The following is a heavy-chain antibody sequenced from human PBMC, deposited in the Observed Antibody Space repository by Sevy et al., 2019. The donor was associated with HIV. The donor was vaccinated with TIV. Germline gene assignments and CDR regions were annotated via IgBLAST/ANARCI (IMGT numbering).Heavy chain of an antibody. V-gene: IGHV3-9*01. CDR2: ISWNSGSI. J-gene: IGHJ4*02. D-gene: IGHD2-15*01. CDR1: GFTFDDYA. Sequence: GGSLRLSCAASGFTFDDYAMHWVRQAPGKGLEWVSGISWNSGSIGYADSVKGRFTISRDNAKNSLYLQMNSLRAEDTALYYCAKDMGYCSGGSCSLSLFDYWGQGTLVTASS. CDR3: AKDMGYCSGGSCSLSLFDY.